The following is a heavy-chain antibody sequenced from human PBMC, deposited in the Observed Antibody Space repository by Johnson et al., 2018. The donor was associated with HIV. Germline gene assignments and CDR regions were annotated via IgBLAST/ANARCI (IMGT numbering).Heavy chain of an antibody. Sequence: QMLLVESGGGLIQPGGSLRLSCAASGFTVSSNYMSWVRQAPGKGLEWVAVISYDGSNKYYADSVKGRFTISRDNSKNTLDLQMNSLRAEDTAVYYCAREATYSSSWYHDVFDIWGQGTMVTVSS. V-gene: IGHV3-30*03. CDR2: ISYDGSNK. J-gene: IGHJ3*02. D-gene: IGHD6-13*01. CDR3: AREATYSSSWYHDVFDI. CDR1: GFTVSSNY.